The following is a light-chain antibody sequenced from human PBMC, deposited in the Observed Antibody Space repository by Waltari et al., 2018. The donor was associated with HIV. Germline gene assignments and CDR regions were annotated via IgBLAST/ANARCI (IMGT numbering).Light chain of an antibody. CDR2: AAS. J-gene: IGKJ1*01. CDR1: QSVSSCY. Sequence: EIVLQQSPGTLSLSPGERATLSCRARQSVSSCYLACYHQKPGQAPRLLVYAASSRAPGIPDMVKGSGSGTDFTLTIYKLEPEDLGVYYCNQYGIPPRTFGQGTKVEIK. CDR3: NQYGIPPRT. V-gene: IGKV3-20*01.